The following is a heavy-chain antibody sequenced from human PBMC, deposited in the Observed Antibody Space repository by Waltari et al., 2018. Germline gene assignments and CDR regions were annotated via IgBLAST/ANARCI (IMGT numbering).Heavy chain of an antibody. V-gene: IGHV7-4-1*02. Sequence: QVQLVQSGSELKKPGASVTVSCKASGYIFTNDALIWVRQAPGQGLEWMGWISTNTGTPTFAQGFTGRFVFSLDTSVSTAYLQISSLKAEDTAVYYCARGIQLWGRGSWYFDDWGQGTLVTVSS. CDR1: GYIFTNDA. CDR2: ISTNTGTP. CDR3: ARGIQLWGRGSWYFDD. D-gene: IGHD5-18*01. J-gene: IGHJ4*02.